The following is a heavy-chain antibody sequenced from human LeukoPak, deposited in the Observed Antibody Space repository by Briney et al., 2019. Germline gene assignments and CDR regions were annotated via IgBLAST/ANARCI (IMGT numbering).Heavy chain of an antibody. V-gene: IGHV4-34*01. CDR1: GASLNGHY. J-gene: IGHJ5*02. Sequence: SETLSLTCAVYGASLNGHYWSWIRQPPGKGLEWIGEGSDVGGTKYNPSLKSRVTISADTSKNQFSLKLSSVTAADTAVYYCAQNSRSGFSFDPWGQGTLVTVSS. CDR2: GSDVGGT. D-gene: IGHD1-26*01. CDR3: AQNSRSGFSFDP.